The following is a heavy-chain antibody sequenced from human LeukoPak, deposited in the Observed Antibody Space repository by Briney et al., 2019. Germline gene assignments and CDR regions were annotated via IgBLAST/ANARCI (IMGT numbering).Heavy chain of an antibody. J-gene: IGHJ4*02. CDR3: ATPFWGSYFDY. CDR2: ISSSGSTI. Sequence: GGSLRLSCAASGFTFSDYYMSWIRQAPGKGLEWVSYISSSGSTIYYADSVKGRFTISGDNAKNSLYLQMNSLRAEDTAVYYCATPFWGSYFDYWGQGTLVTVSS. D-gene: IGHD3-16*01. V-gene: IGHV3-11*01. CDR1: GFTFSDYY.